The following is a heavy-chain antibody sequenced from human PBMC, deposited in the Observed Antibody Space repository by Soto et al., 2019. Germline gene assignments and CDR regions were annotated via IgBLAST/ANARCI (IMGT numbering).Heavy chain of an antibody. CDR2: LIPIFGTA. CDR3: ASPKNGYNPSYYFDY. J-gene: IGHJ4*02. D-gene: IGHD5-12*01. Sequence: EASVKVSCKASGGTFSSYAISWVRQAPGQGLEWMGGLIPIFGTANYAQKFQGRVTITADESTSTAYMELSSLRSEDTAVYYCASPKNGYNPSYYFDYWGQGTLVTVSS. CDR1: GGTFSSYA. V-gene: IGHV1-69*13.